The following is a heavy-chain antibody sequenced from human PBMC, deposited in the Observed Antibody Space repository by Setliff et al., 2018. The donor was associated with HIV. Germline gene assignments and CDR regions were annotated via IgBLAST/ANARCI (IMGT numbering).Heavy chain of an antibody. Sequence: SETLSLTCAVFGESSNNDAWTWIRQPPGKGLEWIGEVSPIGETTYSQSLKDRVTISIDTSKHHFSLKMNSVTAADTAVYYCARSKTFYDFWGGYYTHGAFKIWGLGTMVTVSS. CDR2: VSPIGET. CDR3: ARSKTFYDFWGGYYTHGAFKI. CDR1: GESSNNDA. J-gene: IGHJ3*02. D-gene: IGHD3-3*01. V-gene: IGHV4-34*01.